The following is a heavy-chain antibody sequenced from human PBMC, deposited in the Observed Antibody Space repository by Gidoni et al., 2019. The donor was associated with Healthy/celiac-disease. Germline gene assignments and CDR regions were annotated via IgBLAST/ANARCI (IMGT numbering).Heavy chain of an antibody. V-gene: IGHV3-23*01. CDR3: AKSSVGGYSGSYYHFYFDY. Sequence: EVQLLESGGGLVQPGGSLRLSCAASGFTFSSYAMSWVRQAPGKGLEWVSAMSGSGGSTYYADSVKGRFTISRDNSKNTLYLQMNSLRAEDTAVYYCAKSSVGGYSGSYYHFYFDYWGQGTLVTVSS. D-gene: IGHD1-26*01. CDR2: MSGSGGST. J-gene: IGHJ4*02. CDR1: GFTFSSYA.